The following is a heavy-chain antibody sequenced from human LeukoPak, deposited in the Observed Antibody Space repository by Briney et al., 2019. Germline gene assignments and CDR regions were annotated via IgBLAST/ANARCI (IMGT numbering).Heavy chain of an antibody. V-gene: IGHV3-48*03. CDR1: LFSFSSYV. CDR3: ARDLTVYGSNPLYYFDY. D-gene: IGHD4-23*01. CDR2: IHTSGSTI. Sequence: GGSLRLSCVDSLFSFSSYVINEVRPAPGKGLEWVSYIHTSGSTILYADSVKGRFTISRDKGKNSLYLQMNSLRAEDTGVYYCARDLTVYGSNPLYYFDYWGQGTLVTVSS. J-gene: IGHJ4*02.